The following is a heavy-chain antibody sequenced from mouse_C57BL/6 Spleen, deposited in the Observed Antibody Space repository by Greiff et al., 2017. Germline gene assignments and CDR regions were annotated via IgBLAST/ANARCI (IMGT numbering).Heavy chain of an antibody. D-gene: IGHD1-1*01. CDR1: GFTFSSYG. CDR3: ARQITTVVAFYYFDY. J-gene: IGHJ2*01. Sequence: DVKLQESGGDLVKPGGSLKLSCAASGFTFSSYGMSWVRQTPDKRLEWVATISSGGSYTYYPDSVKGRFTISRDNAKNTLYLQMSSLKSEDTAMYYCARQITTVVAFYYFDYWGQGTTLTVSS. CDR2: ISSGGSYT. V-gene: IGHV5-6*02.